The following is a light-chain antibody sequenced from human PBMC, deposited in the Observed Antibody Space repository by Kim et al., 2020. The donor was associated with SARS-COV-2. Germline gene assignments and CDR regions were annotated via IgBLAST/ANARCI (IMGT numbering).Light chain of an antibody. Sequence: SVSPGKSATLSCRASQSVSSNLAWYQQKPGQAPRLLIYGASTRGTGIPARFSGSGSGTEFTLTISSLQSEDFAVYYCQQYNNWPLTFGGGTKVEI. CDR3: QQYNNWPLT. J-gene: IGKJ4*01. CDR2: GAS. V-gene: IGKV3-15*01. CDR1: QSVSSN.